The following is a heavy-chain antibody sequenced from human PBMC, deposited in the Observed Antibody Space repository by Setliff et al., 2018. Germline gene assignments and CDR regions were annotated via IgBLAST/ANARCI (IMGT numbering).Heavy chain of an antibody. Sequence: SETLSLTCRVSGGSISSGNYYWGLIRQPPGKGLEWVATIYYSGSTYSNPSLKSRLIISVDAPDNQFSVKLSSVTAADRAVYYCARHKSNGSGSYPSLYMDVWGKGIMVTVSS. CDR3: ARHKSNGSGSYPSLYMDV. V-gene: IGHV4-39*01. J-gene: IGHJ6*03. CDR1: GGSISSGNYY. CDR2: IYYSGST. D-gene: IGHD3-10*01.